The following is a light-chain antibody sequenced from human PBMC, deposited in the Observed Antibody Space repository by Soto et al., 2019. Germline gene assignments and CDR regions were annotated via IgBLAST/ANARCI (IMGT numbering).Light chain of an antibody. CDR2: GNT. CDR1: SSNIGAGYD. V-gene: IGLV1-40*01. J-gene: IGLJ2*01. Sequence: QSVLTQPPSVSGAPGQRVTISCTGSSSNIGAGYDVHWYQQLPGTAPKLIIYGNTNRPSGVPDRFSGSKSGTSASLAITGLQAEDEADYYCQSYDSSGFVVFGGGTKLTVL. CDR3: QSYDSSGFVV.